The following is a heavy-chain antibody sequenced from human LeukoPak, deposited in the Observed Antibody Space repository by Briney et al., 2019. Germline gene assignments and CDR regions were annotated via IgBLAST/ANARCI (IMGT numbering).Heavy chain of an antibody. CDR1: GFTFSSYW. Sequence: GGSLRLSCAASGFTFSSYWMSWVRQAPGKGLEWVANIRKDGSEKYYVDSVKGRFTISRDNAKNTLYLQMNSLRAEDTAVYYCAYYYGSGSTRGYYFDYWGQGTLVTVSS. D-gene: IGHD3-10*01. CDR2: IRKDGSEK. V-gene: IGHV3-7*01. CDR3: AYYYGSGSTRGYYFDY. J-gene: IGHJ4*02.